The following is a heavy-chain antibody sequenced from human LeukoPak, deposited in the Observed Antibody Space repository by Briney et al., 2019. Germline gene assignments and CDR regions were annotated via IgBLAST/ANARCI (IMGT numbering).Heavy chain of an antibody. CDR2: ISAYNGNT. V-gene: IGHV1-18*04. D-gene: IGHD3-10*01. CDR1: GYTFTGYY. J-gene: IGHJ4*02. CDR3: ARDLPMPYGSGSPDY. Sequence: VASVKVSCKASGYTFTGYYMHWVRQAPGHGLEWMGWISAYNGNTNYAQKLQGRVTMTTDTSTSTAYMELRSLRSDDTAVYYCARDLPMPYGSGSPDYWGQGTLVTVSS.